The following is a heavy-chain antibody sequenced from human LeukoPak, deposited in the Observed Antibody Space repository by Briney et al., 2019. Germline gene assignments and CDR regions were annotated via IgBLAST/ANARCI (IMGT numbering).Heavy chain of an antibody. CDR3: AREQPYCSSTSCYTRRSPNYYYYMDV. V-gene: IGHV4-39*07. D-gene: IGHD2-2*02. CDR2: IYYSGST. J-gene: IGHJ6*03. Sequence: SETLSLTCTVSGGSISSTIYYWGWIRQPPGKGLEYIGSIYYSGSTYYNPSLKSRVTISVDTSKNQFSLKLSSVTAADTAMYYCAREQPYCSSTSCYTRRSPNYYYYMDVWGKGTTVTVSS. CDR1: GGSISSTIYY.